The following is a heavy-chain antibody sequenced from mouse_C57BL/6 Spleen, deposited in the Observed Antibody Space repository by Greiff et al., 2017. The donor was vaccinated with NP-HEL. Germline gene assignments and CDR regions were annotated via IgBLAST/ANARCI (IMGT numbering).Heavy chain of an antibody. J-gene: IGHJ4*01. CDR3: ARGAITRAMDY. V-gene: IGHV3-1*01. CDR1: GYSITSGYD. Sequence: EVQLQQSGPGMVKPSQSLSLTCTVTGYSITSGYDWHWIRHFPGNKLEWMGYISYSGSTNYNPSLKSRISITHDTSKNHFFLKLNSVTTEDTATYYCARGAITRAMDYWGQGTSVTVSS. CDR2: ISYSGST.